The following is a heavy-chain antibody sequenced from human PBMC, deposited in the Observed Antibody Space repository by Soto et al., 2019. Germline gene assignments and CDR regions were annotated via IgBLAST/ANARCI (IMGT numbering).Heavy chain of an antibody. D-gene: IGHD3-9*01. Sequence: PSETLSLTCSVSDVSLSNPNWWAWVRQAAGKGLEWIGESDHSGSTNYSPSLNSRVPISLDRSKNQFSLKLSSVAAADTAVYYCARGIFYAFDIWGQGTMVT. CDR3: ARGIFYAFDI. CDR2: SDHSGST. J-gene: IGHJ3*02. CDR1: DVSLSNPNW. V-gene: IGHV4-4*02.